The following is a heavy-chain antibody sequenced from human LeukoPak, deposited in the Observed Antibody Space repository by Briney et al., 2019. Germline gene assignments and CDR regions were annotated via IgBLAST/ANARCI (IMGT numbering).Heavy chain of an antibody. CDR2: IAYDGSNK. CDR1: GFTFDTYG. D-gene: IGHD1-1*01. V-gene: IGHV3-30*18. Sequence: GGSLRLSCAASGFTFDTYGMLWVRQAPGKGLEWVAVIAYDGSNKYYADSVKGRFTISRDNSKNTLYLRMNSLRGEDTAVYYCAKEKAIGTINYGLDVWGQGTTVTVSS. CDR3: AKEKAIGTINYGLDV. J-gene: IGHJ6*02.